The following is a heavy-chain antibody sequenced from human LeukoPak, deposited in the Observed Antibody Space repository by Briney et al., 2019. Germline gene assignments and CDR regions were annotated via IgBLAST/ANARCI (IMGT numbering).Heavy chain of an antibody. D-gene: IGHD6-19*01. CDR1: GFTFSSYG. CDR3: ARHIERYVAVAGLDP. Sequence: GGSLRLSCAASGFTFSSYGMHWVRQAPGKGLEWVAVISYDGSNKYYADSVKGRFTISRDNPKNTLYLQMNSLRAEDTAVYYCARHIERYVAVAGLDPWGQGTLVTVSS. J-gene: IGHJ5*02. CDR2: ISYDGSNK. V-gene: IGHV3-30*03.